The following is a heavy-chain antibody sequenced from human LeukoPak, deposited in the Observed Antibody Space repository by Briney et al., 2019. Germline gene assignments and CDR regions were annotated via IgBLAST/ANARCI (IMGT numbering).Heavy chain of an antibody. V-gene: IGHV1-69*06. J-gene: IGHJ5*02. CDR2: IIPIFGTA. CDR3: ARARMAAADTNWFDP. CDR1: GYTFTGYY. D-gene: IGHD6-13*01. Sequence: ASVKVSCKASGYTFTGYYMHWVRQAPGQGLEWMGGIIPIFGTANYAQKFQGRVTITADKSTSTAYMELSSLRSEDTAVYYCARARMAAADTNWFDPWGQGTLVTVSS.